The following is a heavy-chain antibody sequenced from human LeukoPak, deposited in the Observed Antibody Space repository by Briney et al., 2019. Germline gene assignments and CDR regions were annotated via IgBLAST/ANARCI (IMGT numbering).Heavy chain of an antibody. J-gene: IGHJ4*02. Sequence: PGESLTLSCAVSGFPFSDHYMHWFRQPPGKGLEWVGRTRKKVNSYTTEYAASVKGRFTISRDDSKNSLYLQMNSLRTEETAVYYCARSYGSGTYPFDYWGQGTLVTVSS. CDR2: TRKKVNSYTT. CDR1: GFPFSDHY. CDR3: ARSYGSGTYPFDY. D-gene: IGHD3-10*01. V-gene: IGHV3-72*01.